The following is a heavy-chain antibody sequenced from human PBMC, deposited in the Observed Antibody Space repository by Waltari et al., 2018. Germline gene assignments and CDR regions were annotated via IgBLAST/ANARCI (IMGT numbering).Heavy chain of an antibody. CDR2: INPSGGST. CDR3: ARAARNYGGNPPVGFDY. D-gene: IGHD2-15*01. Sequence: QVQLVQSGAEVKKPGDSVKVSCKASGYTFTSYYMHWVRQAPGQGLEWMGIINPSGGSTSYAQKFQGRVTMTRDTSTSTVYMELSSLRSEDTAVYYCARAARNYGGNPPVGFDYWGQGTLVTVSS. J-gene: IGHJ4*02. V-gene: IGHV1-46*01. CDR1: GYTFTSYY.